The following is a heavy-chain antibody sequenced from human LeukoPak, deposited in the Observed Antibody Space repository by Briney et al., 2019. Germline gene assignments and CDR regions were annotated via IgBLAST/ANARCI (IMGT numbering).Heavy chain of an antibody. Sequence: GGSLRLSCAASGFTFSSHGMHWVRQTPGKGLEWVAVISYDGSNKYYVDSVKGRFTISRDNLKNTLYLQMNSLRVEDTAVYYCAKDFEMATVNYYFDYWGQGTLVTVSP. CDR1: GFTFSSHG. J-gene: IGHJ4*02. V-gene: IGHV3-30*18. CDR3: AKDFEMATVNYYFDY. CDR2: ISYDGSNK. D-gene: IGHD5-24*01.